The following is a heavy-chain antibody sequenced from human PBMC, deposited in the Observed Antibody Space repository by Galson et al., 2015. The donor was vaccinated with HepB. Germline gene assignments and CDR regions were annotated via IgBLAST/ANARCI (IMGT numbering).Heavy chain of an antibody. CDR3: ARDGNYYYAIDV. Sequence: SLRLSCAVSGLTVGNHHMSWVRQAPGKGLERVSLIYSGGSTYYADTVKGRFTISRDTSKNMLFLQMNSLRVDDTAVYYCARDGNYYYAIDVWGQGTTVTVSS. V-gene: IGHV3-66*01. J-gene: IGHJ6*02. CDR2: IYSGGST. CDR1: GLTVGNHH.